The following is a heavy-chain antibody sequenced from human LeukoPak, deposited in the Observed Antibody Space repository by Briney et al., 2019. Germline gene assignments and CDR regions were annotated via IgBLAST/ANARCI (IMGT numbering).Heavy chain of an antibody. CDR2: ISGGGGST. V-gene: IGHV3-23*01. J-gene: IGHJ4*02. Sequence: GGSLRLSCAASGFTFNNYAMNWVRQAPGKGLEWVSAISGGGGSTYYADSVKGRFTISRDNSKNTLYLQMGSLRAEDMAVYYCARARGYSGYDLGYWGQGTLVTVSS. D-gene: IGHD5-12*01. CDR1: GFTFNNYA. CDR3: ARARGYSGYDLGY.